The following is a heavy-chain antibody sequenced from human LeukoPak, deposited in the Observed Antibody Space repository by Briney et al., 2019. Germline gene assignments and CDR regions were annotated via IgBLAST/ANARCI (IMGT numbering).Heavy chain of an antibody. CDR1: GGTFSSYA. Sequence: GASVKVSCKASGGTFSSYAISWVRQAPGQGLEWMGGIIPIFGTANYAQKFQGRVTITADESTSTAYMELSSLRSEDTAVYYCARDECSSTSCYAFDIWGQGTMVTVSS. J-gene: IGHJ3*02. CDR2: IIPIFGTA. CDR3: ARDECSSTSCYAFDI. D-gene: IGHD2-2*01. V-gene: IGHV1-69*01.